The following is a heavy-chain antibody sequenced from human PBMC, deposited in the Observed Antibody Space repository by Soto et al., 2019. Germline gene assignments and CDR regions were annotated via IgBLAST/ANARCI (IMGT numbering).Heavy chain of an antibody. Sequence: GGSLRLSCAGSGFTFSSFAMSWVRQAPGKGLEWVAATSYDGSNKYYADSVKGRFIISRDNSKNTPDLLLNTLRAEDTAVYYCAGVYYGGNSVNNYWGQGTPVTVSS. V-gene: IGHV3-30-3*01. CDR3: AGVYYGGNSVNNY. CDR1: GFTFSSFA. J-gene: IGHJ4*02. D-gene: IGHD2-8*01. CDR2: TSYDGSNK.